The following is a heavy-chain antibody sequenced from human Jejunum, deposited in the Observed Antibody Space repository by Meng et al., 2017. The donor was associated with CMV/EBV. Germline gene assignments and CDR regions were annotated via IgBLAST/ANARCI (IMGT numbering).Heavy chain of an antibody. CDR3: ARVTTFYYALDV. D-gene: IGHD1-1*01. CDR2: IKPNSGGT. CDR1: GYTLTGYY. J-gene: IGHJ6*02. Sequence: KDSGYTLTGYYMQWVRQAPGQELEWMGWIKPNSGGTNYAQKFQGRVTMTRDTSINTAYMELTRLTYDDTAVYYCARVTTFYYALDVWGQGTTVTVSS. V-gene: IGHV1-2*02.